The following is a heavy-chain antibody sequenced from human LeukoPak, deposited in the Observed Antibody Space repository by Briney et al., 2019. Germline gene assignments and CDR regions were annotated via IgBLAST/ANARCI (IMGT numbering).Heavy chain of an antibody. D-gene: IGHD5-12*01. CDR3: VTESAWLFDY. J-gene: IGHJ4*02. V-gene: IGHV3-11*04. CDR2: ISPNADNI. CDR1: GFSFSDRY. Sequence: GGSLRLSCVAGGFSFSDRYLSRIRQAPGKRMEWIAYISPNADNIHYADSVKGRFTISRDNAKNALFLQLNSLRDEDTALYHCVTESAWLFDYWGQGTLVTVSS.